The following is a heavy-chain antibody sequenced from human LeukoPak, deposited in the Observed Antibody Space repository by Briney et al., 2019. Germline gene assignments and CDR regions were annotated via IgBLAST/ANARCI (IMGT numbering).Heavy chain of an antibody. CDR3: ARAMISGSEY. Sequence: GGSLRLSCAASGFAFSSSWMHWVRQAPGKGLVWVSRINPDASIITYADSVRGRFTISRDNAKNTVYLQMNSLRAEDTAVYYCARAMISGSEYWGQGALVTVSS. CDR2: INPDASII. CDR1: GFAFSSSW. D-gene: IGHD3-22*01. V-gene: IGHV3-74*01. J-gene: IGHJ4*02.